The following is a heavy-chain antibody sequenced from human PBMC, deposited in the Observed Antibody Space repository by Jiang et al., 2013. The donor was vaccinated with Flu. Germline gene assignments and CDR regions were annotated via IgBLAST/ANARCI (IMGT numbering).Heavy chain of an antibody. Sequence: VQLVESGGGLVQPGGSLRLSCAASGFTFSSYAMSWVRQAPGKGLEWVSAISGSGGSTYYADSVKGRFTISRDNSKNTLYLQMNSLRAEDTAVYYCAKDTSDYGDLEYYFDYWGQGTLVTVSS. CDR3: AKDTSDYGDLEYYFDY. D-gene: IGHD4-17*01. J-gene: IGHJ4*02. CDR1: GFTFSSYA. CDR2: ISGSGGST. V-gene: IGHV3-23*04.